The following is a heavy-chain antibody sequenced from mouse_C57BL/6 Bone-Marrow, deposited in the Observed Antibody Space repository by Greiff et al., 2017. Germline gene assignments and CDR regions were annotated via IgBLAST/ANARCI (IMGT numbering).Heavy chain of an antibody. D-gene: IGHD1-2*01. J-gene: IGHJ4*01. Sequence: QVQLQQPGAELVMPGASVKLSCKASGYTFTSYWMHWVKQRPGQGLEWIGEIDPSNSYTNYNQKFKGKSTLTVDKSSSTASMQLSSLTSEDSAVYYCAREHYSAMDYWGQGTSVTVSS. CDR3: AREHYSAMDY. CDR2: IDPSNSYT. V-gene: IGHV1-69*01. CDR1: GYTFTSYW.